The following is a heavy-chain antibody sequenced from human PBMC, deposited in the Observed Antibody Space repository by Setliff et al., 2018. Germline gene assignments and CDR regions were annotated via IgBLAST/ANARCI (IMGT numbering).Heavy chain of an antibody. Sequence: GGSLRLSCEASGFTFSSYWMHWVRQAPGKGLEWVAVIWGDGGTKYHADSVKGRFTISRDNSKNTLYLQMNSLRPEDTAVYYCARTCSGSGCYAGLESWGQGTPVTVSS. CDR3: ARTCSGSGCYAGLES. V-gene: IGHV3-33*08. D-gene: IGHD2-15*01. CDR2: IWGDGGTK. J-gene: IGHJ4*02. CDR1: GFTFSSYW.